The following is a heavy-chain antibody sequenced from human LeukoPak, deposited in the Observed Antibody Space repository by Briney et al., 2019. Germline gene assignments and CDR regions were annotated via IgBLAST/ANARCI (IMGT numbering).Heavy chain of an antibody. CDR2: IIPIFGTA. D-gene: IGHD1-1*01. V-gene: IGHV1-69*13. J-gene: IGHJ5*02. CDR3: ARDRGTAYWFDP. Sequence: SGTVSCKASGHTFTGYYMHWVRQAPGQGLEWMGWIIPIFGTANYAEKFEGRVAITAEESTSTAYMELSSLRSEDTAVYYCARDRGTAYWFDPWGQGTLVTVSS. CDR1: GHTFTGYY.